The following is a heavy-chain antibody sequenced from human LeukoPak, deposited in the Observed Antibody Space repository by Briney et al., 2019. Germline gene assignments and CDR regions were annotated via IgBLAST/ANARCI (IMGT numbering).Heavy chain of an antibody. CDR3: AREVSEGFDF. CDR2: FGTRSTSI. CDR1: GFTFSGYS. D-gene: IGHD3-22*01. V-gene: IGHV3-21*01. Sequence: GSLRLSCTASGFTFSGYSMNWIRQTPGKGLEWVSSFGTRSTSIYHAGSVKGRFAISRDNAKNLLYLQMNSLRAEDTALYYCAREVSEGFDFWGQGILVTVSS. J-gene: IGHJ4*02.